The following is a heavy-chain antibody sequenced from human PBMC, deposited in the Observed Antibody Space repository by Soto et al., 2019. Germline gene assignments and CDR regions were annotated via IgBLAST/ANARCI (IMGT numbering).Heavy chain of an antibody. D-gene: IGHD6-13*01. V-gene: IGHV4-4*02. CDR1: GGSISSSNW. CDR3: ARVIAAAGTSNWFDP. Sequence: SETLSLTCAVSGGSISSSNWWSWVRQPPGKGLEWIGEIYHSGSTNYNPSLKSRVTISVDKSKNQFSLKLSSVTAADTAVYYCARVIAAAGTSNWFDPWGQGTQVTVS. J-gene: IGHJ5*02. CDR2: IYHSGST.